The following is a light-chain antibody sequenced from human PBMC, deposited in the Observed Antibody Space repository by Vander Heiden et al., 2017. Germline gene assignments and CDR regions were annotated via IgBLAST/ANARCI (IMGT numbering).Light chain of an antibody. J-gene: IGLJ3*02. CDR3: CSYAGSSTLV. CDR2: EVS. CDR1: SSDVGSYNL. V-gene: IGLV2-23*02. Sequence: QSALTQPASVSGSPGQSITISCTGTSSDVGSYNLVSWYQQHPGKAPKLMIYEVSKRPSGVSNRFSGSKSGNMASLTISGLQAEDEADYYCCSYAGSSTLVFGGGTKLNGL.